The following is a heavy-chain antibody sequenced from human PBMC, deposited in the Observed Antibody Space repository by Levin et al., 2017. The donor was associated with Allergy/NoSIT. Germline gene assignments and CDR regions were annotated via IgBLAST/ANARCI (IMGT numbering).Heavy chain of an antibody. CDR2: INHSGST. V-gene: IGHV4-34*01. D-gene: IGHD2-15*01. CDR1: GGSFSGYY. CDR3: ARMSDIVRKFNYYGMDV. Sequence: SQTLSLTCAVYGGSFSGYYWSWIRQPPGKGLEWIGEINHSGSTNYNPSLKSRVTISVDTSKNQFSLKLSSVTAADTAVYYCARMSDIVRKFNYYGMDVWGQGTTVTVSS. J-gene: IGHJ6*02.